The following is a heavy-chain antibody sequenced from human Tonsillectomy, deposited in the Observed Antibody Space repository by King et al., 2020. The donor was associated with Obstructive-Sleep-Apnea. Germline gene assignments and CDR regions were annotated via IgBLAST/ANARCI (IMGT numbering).Heavy chain of an antibody. V-gene: IGHV4-59*01. Sequence: VQLQESGPGLVKPSETLSLTCTVSGDSITRYYWNWIRQSPLKGLEWIGYIDKRENANYNTFLKSRVTMSLDTSKSQISLKMTSVTAADTAKYYCTGGPNFYYFDFWAQGPLVTVSS. CDR2: IDKRENA. J-gene: IGHJ4*02. CDR1: GDSITRYY. CDR3: TGGPNFYYFDF. D-gene: IGHD2/OR15-2a*01.